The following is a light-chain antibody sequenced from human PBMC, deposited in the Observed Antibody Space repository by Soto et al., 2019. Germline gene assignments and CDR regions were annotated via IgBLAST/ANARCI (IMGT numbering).Light chain of an antibody. CDR2: AAS. J-gene: IGKJ5*01. Sequence: DIQMTQSPSSLSASVGDRVTITCRASESISRHLNWYQQKPGKASNLMIYAASTLQNGVPSRFSGSGSGTDFTLTISSLQPQAFATYYCQQSYTTLSTSFGQGTRLEIK. V-gene: IGKV1-39*01. CDR3: QQSYTTLSTS. CDR1: ESISRH.